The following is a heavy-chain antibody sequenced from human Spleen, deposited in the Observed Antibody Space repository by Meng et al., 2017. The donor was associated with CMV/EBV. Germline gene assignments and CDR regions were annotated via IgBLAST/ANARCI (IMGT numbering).Heavy chain of an antibody. CDR1: GYSFIGNY. D-gene: IGHD3-3*01. CDR3: ARDFWSGYSSTYYYGMDV. Sequence: ASVKVSCKASGYSFIGNYIHWVRLAPGQGLEWMGWINPKSGGTDYAQKFQGRVTMTRDTPITTAYMELSSLRSDDTAVYYCARDFWSGYSSTYYYGMDVWGQGTTVTVSS. CDR2: INPKSGGT. V-gene: IGHV1-2*02. J-gene: IGHJ6*02.